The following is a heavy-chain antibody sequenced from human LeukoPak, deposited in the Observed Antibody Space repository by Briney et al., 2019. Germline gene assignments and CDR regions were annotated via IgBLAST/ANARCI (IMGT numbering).Heavy chain of an antibody. CDR2: IYYSGST. V-gene: IGHV4-61*01. D-gene: IGHD5-18*01. CDR1: GGSISSGSYY. Sequence: PSETLSLTCTVSGGSISSGSYYWSWIRQPPGKGLEWIGYIYYSGSTNYNPSLKSRVTISVDTSKNQFSLKLSSVIAADTAVYYCARVIVDTAPLRVDAFDIWGQGTMVTVSS. J-gene: IGHJ3*02. CDR3: ARVIVDTAPLRVDAFDI.